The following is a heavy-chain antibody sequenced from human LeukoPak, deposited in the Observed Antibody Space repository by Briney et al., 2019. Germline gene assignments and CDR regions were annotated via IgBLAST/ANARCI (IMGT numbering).Heavy chain of an antibody. J-gene: IGHJ1*01. CDR2: IYSGGNT. V-gene: IGHV3-66*01. CDR3: AGSRLSAEYFQF. CDR1: GFTVSGNY. Sequence: QSGGSLRLSCEASGFTVSGNYMNWIRQAPGKGLEWVSVIYSGGNTYYADSVKGRFSISRDNSKNTLYLQMNSLRVEDTAVYYCAGSRLSAEYFQFWGQGTLVAVSS.